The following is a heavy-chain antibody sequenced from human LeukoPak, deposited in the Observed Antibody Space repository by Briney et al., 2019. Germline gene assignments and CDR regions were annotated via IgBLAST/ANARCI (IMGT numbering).Heavy chain of an antibody. J-gene: IGHJ5*02. D-gene: IGHD3-3*01. V-gene: IGHV3-23*01. CDR1: GFTISSCP. CDR2: ISGCGGRT. CDR3: VKLVVSYGYWSGSLKPTYNWFDP. Sequence: PGGSLRLSCAACGFTISSCPMSWVLQAPGKGLQWGSVISGCGGRTYYADSVKGRFTISRDNSKSTLYLQMSSLRAEDTAVYNCVKLVVSYGYWSGSLKPTYNWFDPWGEGILVTVSS.